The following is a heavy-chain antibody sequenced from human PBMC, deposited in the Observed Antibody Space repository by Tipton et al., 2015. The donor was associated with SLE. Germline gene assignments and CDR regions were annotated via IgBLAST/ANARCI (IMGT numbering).Heavy chain of an antibody. CDR1: GYTFSNYG. CDR3: ARGRMTRYGFDI. V-gene: IGHV1-18*01. D-gene: IGHD2-21*02. J-gene: IGHJ3*02. Sequence: QVQLVQSGAEVKEAGASMKVSCKASGYTFSNYGISWVRQAPGQGLEWMGWISTYNGNTNSAQKLQGRVTMTTDTSTSTAYMELRSLRSDDTAVYYCARGRMTRYGFDIWGQGTMVTVSS. CDR2: ISTYNGNT.